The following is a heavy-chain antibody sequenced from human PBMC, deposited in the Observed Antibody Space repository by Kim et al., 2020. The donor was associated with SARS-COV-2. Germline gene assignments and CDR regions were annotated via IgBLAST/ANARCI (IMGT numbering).Heavy chain of an antibody. Sequence: GGSLRLSCAASGFTFSIYAMGWVRQTPGKGLEWVSIISGNSVSTHYAHSVQGRFTISRANSKNTLYLQMNILTAEDTALYYCAKLDNWKDVRAFFIWGQGTSVSFSS. V-gene: IGHV3-23*01. CDR1: GFTFSIYA. CDR2: ISGNSVST. J-gene: IGHJ3*02. D-gene: IGHD1-20*01. CDR3: AKLDNWKDVRAFFI.